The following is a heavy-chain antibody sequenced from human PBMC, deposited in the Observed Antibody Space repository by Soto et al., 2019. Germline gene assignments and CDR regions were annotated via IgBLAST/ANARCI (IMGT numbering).Heavy chain of an antibody. CDR2: INDDGSDT. Sequence: EVQLVESGGGLVQPGGSLRLSCAGSGFTFSTYWMYWVRQAPGKGLVCVSRINDDGSDTSYADSVKGRFTISRDHAENTLYLPMNSLRAEDTAVYYSTTAFASLTATAYWGQGTLVTVSS. CDR3: TTAFASLTATAY. CDR1: GFTFSTYW. V-gene: IGHV3-74*01. J-gene: IGHJ4*02. D-gene: IGHD2-21*02.